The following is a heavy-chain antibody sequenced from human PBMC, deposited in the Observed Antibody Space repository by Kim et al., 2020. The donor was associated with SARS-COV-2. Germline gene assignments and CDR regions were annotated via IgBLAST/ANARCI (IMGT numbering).Heavy chain of an antibody. CDR1: GFTFSSYA. D-gene: IGHD6-13*01. CDR3: ARDLVAPRAAAGTGLGY. Sequence: GGSLRLSCAASGFTFSSYAMHWVRQAPGKGLEWVAVISYDGSNKYYADSVKGRFTISRDNSKNTLYLQMNSLRAEDTAVYYCARDLVAPRAAAGTGLGYWGQGTLVTVSS. J-gene: IGHJ4*02. V-gene: IGHV3-30*04. CDR2: ISYDGSNK.